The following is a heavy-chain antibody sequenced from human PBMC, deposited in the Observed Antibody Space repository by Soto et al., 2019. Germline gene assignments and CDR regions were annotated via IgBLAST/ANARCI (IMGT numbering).Heavy chain of an antibody. CDR2: IIPIFGTA. Sequence: QVQLVQSGAEVKKPGSSVKVSCKASGGTFSSYAISWVRQAPGQGLKWMGGIIPIFGTANYAQKFQGRVTITADESTSTAYMELSSLRSEDTAVYYCARDEGIAARRGYYYYYYGMDVWGQGTTVTVSS. CDR1: GGTFSSYA. CDR3: ARDEGIAARRGYYYYYYGMDV. V-gene: IGHV1-69*01. D-gene: IGHD6-6*01. J-gene: IGHJ6*02.